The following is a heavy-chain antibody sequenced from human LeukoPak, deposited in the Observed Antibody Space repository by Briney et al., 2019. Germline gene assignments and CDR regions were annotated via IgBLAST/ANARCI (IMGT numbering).Heavy chain of an antibody. Sequence: NTSETLSLTCSVSDDSITMYYWTWIRQPPGKGLEWIGYVDHTGSTNFNPSLNGRVSISRDTSKNQFSLKLSSVTAADTAVYYCASSKYDYVWGSYRRADALDIWGQGTMVTVSS. CDR2: VDHTGST. J-gene: IGHJ3*02. CDR3: ASSKYDYVWGSYRRADALDI. V-gene: IGHV4-59*08. CDR1: DDSITMYY. D-gene: IGHD3-16*02.